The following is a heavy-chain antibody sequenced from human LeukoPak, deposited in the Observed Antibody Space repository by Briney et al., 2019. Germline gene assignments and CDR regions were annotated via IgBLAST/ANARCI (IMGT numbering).Heavy chain of an antibody. D-gene: IGHD6-13*01. CDR1: GFTFGSYS. V-gene: IGHV3-21*01. CDR2: ISSSSSYI. CDR3: ARDRRSSSNDAFDI. Sequence: GGSLRLSCAASGFTFGSYSMNWVRQAPGKGLEWVSSISSSSSYIYYADSVKGRFTISRDNAKNSLYLQMNSLRAEDTAVYYCARDRRSSSNDAFDIWGQGTMVTVSS. J-gene: IGHJ3*02.